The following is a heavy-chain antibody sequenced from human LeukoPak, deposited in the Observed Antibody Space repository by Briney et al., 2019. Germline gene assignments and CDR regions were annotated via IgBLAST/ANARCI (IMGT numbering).Heavy chain of an antibody. D-gene: IGHD6-19*01. CDR3: ARDDSSGWTGDLDY. V-gene: IGHV1-24*01. J-gene: IGHJ4*02. CDR1: GYTFTELS. Sequence: GASVKVSCKVSGYTFTELSMHWVRQAPGKGLEWMGGFDPEDGETIYAQKFQGRVTMTEDTSTDTAYMELSSLRSEDTAVYYCARDDSSGWTGDLDYWGQGTLVTVSS. CDR2: FDPEDGET.